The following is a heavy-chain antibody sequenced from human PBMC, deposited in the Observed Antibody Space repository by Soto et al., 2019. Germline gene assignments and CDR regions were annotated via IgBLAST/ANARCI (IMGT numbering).Heavy chain of an antibody. J-gene: IGHJ5*02. D-gene: IGHD6-6*01. Sequence: ASVKVSCKASGGTFSSYAISWVRQAPGQGLEWMGGIIPIFGTANYAQKFQGRVTITADESTSTAYMELSSLRSEDTAVYYCARSIAARPDSWGQGTLVTVSS. CDR3: ARSIAARPDS. V-gene: IGHV1-69*13. CDR1: GGTFSSYA. CDR2: IIPIFGTA.